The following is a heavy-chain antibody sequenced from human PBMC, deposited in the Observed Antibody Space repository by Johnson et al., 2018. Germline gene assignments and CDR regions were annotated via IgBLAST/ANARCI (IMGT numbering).Heavy chain of an antibody. CDR3: AKEGLYCSGGSCYSGYYYYYMDV. D-gene: IGHD2-15*01. J-gene: IGHJ6*03. V-gene: IGHV3-72*01. Sequence: EVQLVESGGGLVQPGGSLRLSCAASGFTFSDHYMDWVRQAPGKGLEWVGRTRNKANSYTTEYAASVKGRFTISRDDSKNSLYLQMNSLRAEDKAVYYCAKEGLYCSGGSCYSGYYYYYMDVWGKGTTVTVSS. CDR1: GFTFSDHY. CDR2: TRNKANSYTT.